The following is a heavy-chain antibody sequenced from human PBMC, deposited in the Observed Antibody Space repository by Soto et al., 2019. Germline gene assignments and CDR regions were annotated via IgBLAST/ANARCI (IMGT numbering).Heavy chain of an antibody. CDR1: GGSISSGGFS. V-gene: IGHV4-30-2*01. D-gene: IGHD6-6*01. CDR3: AGGIAARPLGY. CDR2: IYHSGST. Sequence: QLQLQESGSGLVRPSQTLSLTCAVSGGSISSGGFSWSWIRQPPGKGLESIGYIYHSGSTYYNPSLKSRVTISVDRSKNQFSLKLSSVTAADTTVYYCAGGIAARPLGYWGQGTLVTVSS. J-gene: IGHJ4*02.